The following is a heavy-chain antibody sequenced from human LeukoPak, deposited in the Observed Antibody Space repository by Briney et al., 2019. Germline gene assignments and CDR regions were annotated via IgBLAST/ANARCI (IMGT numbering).Heavy chain of an antibody. CDR2: ISSSGSTI. CDR1: GFTFSSYE. Sequence: GGSLTLSCAASGFTFSSYEMNWLRHARGKGLEWVSYISSSGSTIYYADSVKGQFTLSRDNANNSLYLQMNSLRAEDKAAYYCARTPPSHYDFWSSPGWFDPWGQGTLVTVSS. V-gene: IGHV3-48*03. CDR3: ARTPPSHYDFWSSPGWFDP. J-gene: IGHJ5*02. D-gene: IGHD3-3*01.